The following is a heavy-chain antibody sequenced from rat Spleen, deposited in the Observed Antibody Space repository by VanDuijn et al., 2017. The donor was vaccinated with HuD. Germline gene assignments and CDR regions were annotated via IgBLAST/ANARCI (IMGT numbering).Heavy chain of an antibody. CDR2: IWAGGGT. V-gene: IGHV2-72*01. D-gene: IGHD1-11*01. CDR1: GFSLSSYH. Sequence: QVQLKESGPGLVQPSQTLSLTCTVSGFSLSSYHVSWVRQSPGKSLVWMGTIWAGGGTNYNSAVQSRLSISRDTSKSQVFLKMNSLQPEDTGTYYCARHLRVASGVMDAWGQGASVTVSS. J-gene: IGHJ4*01. CDR3: ARHLRVASGVMDA.